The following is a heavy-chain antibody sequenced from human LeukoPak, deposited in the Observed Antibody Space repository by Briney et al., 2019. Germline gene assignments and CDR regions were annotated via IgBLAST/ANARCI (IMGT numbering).Heavy chain of an antibody. CDR3: ARDSPPKCFVY. Sequence: PGGSLRLSCAASGFAFSGYGMNWVRQAPGKGLEWVASIDTTSGHKYYADSVKGRFTISRDNAKSSLYLQMNSLRDKDTAVYYCARDSPPKCFVYWGQGTLVTVSS. D-gene: IGHD3-16*01. CDR2: IDTTSGHK. CDR1: GFAFSGYG. J-gene: IGHJ4*02. V-gene: IGHV3-21*01.